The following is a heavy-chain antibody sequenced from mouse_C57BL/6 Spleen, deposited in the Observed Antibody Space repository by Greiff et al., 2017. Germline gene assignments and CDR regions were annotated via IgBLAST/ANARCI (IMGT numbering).Heavy chain of an antibody. Sequence: EVKVVESGGGLVKPGGSLKLSCAASGFTFSSYAMSWVRQTPEKRLEWVATISDGGSYTYYPDNVKGRFTISRDNAKNNLYLQMSHLKSEDTAMYYCARGGWENYAMDYWGQGTSVTVSS. V-gene: IGHV5-4*03. CDR1: GFTFSSYA. CDR2: ISDGGSYT. CDR3: ARGGWENYAMDY. D-gene: IGHD2-3*01. J-gene: IGHJ4*01.